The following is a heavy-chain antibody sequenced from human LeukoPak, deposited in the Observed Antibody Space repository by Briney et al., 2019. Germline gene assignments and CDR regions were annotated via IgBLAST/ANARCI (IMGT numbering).Heavy chain of an antibody. D-gene: IGHD5-12*01. V-gene: IGHV3-23*01. Sequence: GGSLRLSCADSGITFSRNTMSWLRQAPGKGLEWVSSISGSGVGTYYADSVKGRFTISRDNSKKTLYLQMNSLRAEDTGVYYCAKDLYRWLRFPYYYYYGMDVWGQGTTVTVSS. CDR1: GITFSRNT. CDR2: ISGSGVGT. J-gene: IGHJ6*02. CDR3: AKDLYRWLRFPYYYYYGMDV.